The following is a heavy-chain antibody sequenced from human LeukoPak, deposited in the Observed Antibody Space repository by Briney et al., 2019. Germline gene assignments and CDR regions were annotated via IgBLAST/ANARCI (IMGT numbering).Heavy chain of an antibody. J-gene: IGHJ4*02. CDR3: ARIWNRAYYFDY. CDR2: ISYDGSNK. CDR1: GFTFSSYA. V-gene: IGHV3-30-3*01. Sequence: GRSLRLSCAASGFTFSSYAMHWVRQAPGKGLEWVAVISYDGSNKYNTDSVKGRFTISRDNSKNTVSLQMNSLRAEDTAVYYCARIWNRAYYFDYWGQGILVTVSS. D-gene: IGHD1-1*01.